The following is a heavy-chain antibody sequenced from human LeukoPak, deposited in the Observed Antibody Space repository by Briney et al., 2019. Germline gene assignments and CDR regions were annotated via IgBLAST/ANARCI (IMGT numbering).Heavy chain of an antibody. D-gene: IGHD6-19*01. V-gene: IGHV4-4*07. CDR1: GGSISNYY. Sequence: SETLSLTCTVSGGSISNYYWSWIRQPAGKGLEWIGRIYTSGSTNYNPSLKSRVTMSVDTSKNQFSLKLSSVTAADTAVYYCARELGEQWLAPFDYWGQGTLVTVSS. J-gene: IGHJ4*02. CDR2: IYTSGST. CDR3: ARELGEQWLAPFDY.